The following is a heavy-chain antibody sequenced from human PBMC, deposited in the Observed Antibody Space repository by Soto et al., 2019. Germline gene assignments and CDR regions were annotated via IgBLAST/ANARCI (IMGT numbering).Heavy chain of an antibody. CDR1: GYTFTSYA. Sequence: ASVKVSCKASGYTFTSYAMHWVRQAPGQRLEWMGWINAGNGDTRYSQKFQGRVTVTRDTSASTAYMELSSLTSEDTAVYYCARGHYSGWLTLAYRGQGTQGTVSS. CDR2: INAGNGDT. V-gene: IGHV1-3*01. CDR3: ARGHYSGWLTLAY. D-gene: IGHD5-12*01. J-gene: IGHJ4*02.